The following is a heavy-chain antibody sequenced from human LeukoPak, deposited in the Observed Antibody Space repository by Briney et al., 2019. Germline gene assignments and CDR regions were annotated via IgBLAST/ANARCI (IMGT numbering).Heavy chain of an antibody. Sequence: SETLSLTCTVSGYSISSGYYWGWIRQPPGKGLEWIGSIYHSGSTYYNPSLKSRVTISADTSKNQFSLKLSSVTAADTAVYYCARDRRYNWNHNWFDPWGQGTLVTVSS. CDR2: IYHSGST. V-gene: IGHV4-38-2*02. D-gene: IGHD1-20*01. CDR3: ARDRRYNWNHNWFDP. CDR1: GYSISSGYY. J-gene: IGHJ5*02.